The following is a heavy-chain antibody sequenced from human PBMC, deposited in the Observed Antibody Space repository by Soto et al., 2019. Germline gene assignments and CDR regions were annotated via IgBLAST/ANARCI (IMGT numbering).Heavy chain of an antibody. CDR3: ATAVGYYFDY. CDR2: INHSGST. J-gene: IGHJ4*02. Sequence: SETLSLTCTVSGGSISSYYWSWIRQPPGKGLEWIGEINHSGSTNYNPSLKSRVTISVDTSKNQFSLKLSSVTAADTAVYYCATAVGYYFDYWGQGTLVTVS. CDR1: GGSISSYY. V-gene: IGHV4-34*01. D-gene: IGHD2-15*01.